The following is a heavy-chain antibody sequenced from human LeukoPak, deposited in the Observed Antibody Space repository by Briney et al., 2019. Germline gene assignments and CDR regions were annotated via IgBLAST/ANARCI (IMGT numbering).Heavy chain of an antibody. CDR1: GFTFSSYS. V-gene: IGHV3-21*01. D-gene: IGHD3-9*01. CDR3: ASSRPFDWSERYYFDY. J-gene: IGHJ4*02. Sequence: GGSLRLSCAASGFTFSSYSMNWVRQAPGKGLEWVSSISSSSSYIYYADSVKGRFTISRDNAKNSLYLHMNSLRAEDTAVYYCASSRPFDWSERYYFDYWGQGTLVTVSS. CDR2: ISSSSSYI.